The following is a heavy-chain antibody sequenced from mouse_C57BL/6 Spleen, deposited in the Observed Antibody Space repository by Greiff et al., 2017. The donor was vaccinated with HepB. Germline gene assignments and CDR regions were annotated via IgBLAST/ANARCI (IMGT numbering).Heavy chain of an antibody. D-gene: IGHD2-14*01. J-gene: IGHJ4*01. CDR3: AREYDDAMDY. Sequence: VKLMESGPELVKPGASVKISCKASGYAFSSSWMNWVKQRPGKGLELIGRIYPGDGDTNYNGTFKGKATLTADKSSSTAYMQLSILTSEDSAVYFCAREYDDAMDYWGQGTSVTVSS. V-gene: IGHV1-82*01. CDR1: GYAFSSSW. CDR2: IYPGDGDT.